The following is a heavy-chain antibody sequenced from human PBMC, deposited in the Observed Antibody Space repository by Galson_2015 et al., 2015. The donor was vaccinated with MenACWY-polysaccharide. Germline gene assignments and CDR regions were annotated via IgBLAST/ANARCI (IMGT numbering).Heavy chain of an antibody. Sequence: CAISGDSVSSNSASWNWIRQSPSGGLEWLGRPYYRSKWYYDYALSVKSRITPNPDTSKNQVSLQLNSMTPEDTAVYYCARAPDFFTRGFDYWGLGTLVTVSS. V-gene: IGHV6-1*01. D-gene: IGHD2-2*01. CDR2: PYYRSKWYY. CDR3: ARAPDFFTRGFDY. CDR1: GDSVSSNSAS. J-gene: IGHJ4*02.